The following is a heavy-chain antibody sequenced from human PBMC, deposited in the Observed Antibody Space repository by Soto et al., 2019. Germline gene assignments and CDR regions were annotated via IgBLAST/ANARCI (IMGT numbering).Heavy chain of an antibody. D-gene: IGHD3-10*01. Sequence: SETLSLPFAVYGGAFSGYYWSWIRQPPGKGLEWIWEINHSGSTNYNPSLKSRVTISVDTSKNQFSLKLSSVTAADTAVYYCARVGRDYYGSGSYYSYYYYYGMDVWGQGTTVTVSS. CDR1: GGAFSGYY. CDR3: ARVGRDYYGSGSYYSYYYYYGMDV. J-gene: IGHJ6*02. V-gene: IGHV4-34*01. CDR2: INHSGST.